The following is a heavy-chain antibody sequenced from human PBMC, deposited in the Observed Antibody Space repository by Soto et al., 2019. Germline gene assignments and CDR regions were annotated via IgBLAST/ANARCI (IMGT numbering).Heavy chain of an antibody. CDR3: ARDPIRGDGYNVEF. CDR2: IKEDGSSK. D-gene: IGHD3-10*01. CDR1: GFTFSTYW. J-gene: IGHJ4*02. V-gene: IGHV3-7*01. Sequence: EVQLVESGGGLVQPGGSLRLSCAASGFTFSTYWMTWVRQAPGKGLEWVANIKEDGSSKNYVDSVKGRFTISRDNAKISLYLQMNILRVEDTAVYYCARDPIRGDGYNVEFWGQGILVTVSS.